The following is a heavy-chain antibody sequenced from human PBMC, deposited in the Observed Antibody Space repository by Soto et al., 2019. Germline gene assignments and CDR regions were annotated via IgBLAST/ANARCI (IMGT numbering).Heavy chain of an antibody. V-gene: IGHV4-31*03. CDR1: GGSISSGGYY. CDR3: ARDRSGGSLVDY. Sequence: SETLSLTCTVSGGSISSGGYYWSWIRQHPGKGLEWIGYIYYSGSTYYNPSLKSRVTIPVDTSKNQFSLKLSSVTAADTAVYYCARDRSGGSLVDYWGQGPRVTVSS. J-gene: IGHJ4*02. D-gene: IGHD2-15*01. CDR2: IYYSGST.